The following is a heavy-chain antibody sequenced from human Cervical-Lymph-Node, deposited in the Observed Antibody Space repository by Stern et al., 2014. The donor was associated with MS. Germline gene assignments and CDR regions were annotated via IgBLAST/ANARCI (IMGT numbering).Heavy chain of an antibody. CDR2: INPSGGST. CDR3: ARDRVIAVAGTYNWFDP. Sequence: VHLVESGAEVKKPGASVKVSCKASGYTFTSYYMHWVRQAPGQGLEWMGIINPSGGSTSYAQKFQGRVTMTRDTSTSTVYMELSSLRSEDTAVYYCARDRVIAVAGTYNWFDPWGQGTLVTVSS. J-gene: IGHJ5*02. CDR1: GYTFTSYY. V-gene: IGHV1-46*01. D-gene: IGHD6-19*01.